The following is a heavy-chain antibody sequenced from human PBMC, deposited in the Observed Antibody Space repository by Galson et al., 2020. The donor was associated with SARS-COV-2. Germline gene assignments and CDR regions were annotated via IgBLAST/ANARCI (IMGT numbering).Heavy chain of an antibody. V-gene: IGHV1-69*10. Sequence: SVKVSCKASVGTFSRYAISWVRQAPGQALEWMGGIIPILGLANYAQKFQGRVTITADTSTSTAYMELSSLRSEDTARYYCARGGDFDDEARKIVGTMRIGAYVDYYCYYMDVWGKGTTVTVSS. CDR2: IIPILGLA. CDR1: VGTFSRYA. D-gene: IGHD5-12*01. CDR3: ARGGDFDDEARKIVGTMRIGAYVDYYCYYMDV. J-gene: IGHJ6*03.